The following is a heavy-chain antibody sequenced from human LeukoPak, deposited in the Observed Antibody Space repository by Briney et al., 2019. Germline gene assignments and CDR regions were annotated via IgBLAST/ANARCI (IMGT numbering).Heavy chain of an antibody. D-gene: IGHD3-22*01. CDR3: ARDPDSSGYYHYSV. V-gene: IGHV4-31*03. CDR2: IYYSGST. CDR1: GGSISSGGYY. Sequence: SQTLSLTRTVSGGSISSGGYYWSWIRQHPGKGLEWIGYIYYSGSTYYNPSLKSRVTISVDTSKNQFSLKLSSVTAADTAVYYCARDPDSSGYYHYSVWGQGTLVTVSS. J-gene: IGHJ4*02.